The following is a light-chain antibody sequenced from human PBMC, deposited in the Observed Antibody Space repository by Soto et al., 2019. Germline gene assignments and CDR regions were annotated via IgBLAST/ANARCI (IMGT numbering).Light chain of an antibody. CDR3: QQYGSSPIT. CDR2: GAS. Sequence: EVVLTQSPGTLSLSPGERATLSCRASQSVASSLLAWYQQKPGQAPRLLIYGASSRATGSPDRFSGSGSGTDSTLTISRLDPEDFAVYYCQQYGSSPITFGQGPRLEIK. CDR1: QSVASSL. J-gene: IGKJ5*01. V-gene: IGKV3-20*01.